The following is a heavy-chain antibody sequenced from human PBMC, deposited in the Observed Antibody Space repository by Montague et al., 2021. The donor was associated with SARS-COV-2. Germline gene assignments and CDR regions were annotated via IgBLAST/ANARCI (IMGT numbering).Heavy chain of an antibody. J-gene: IGHJ4*02. Sequence: SLRLSCAASGFTFSSYSMNWVRQAPGKGLEWVSSISSSSSYIYYADSVKGRFTISRDNAKNSLYLQMNSLRAEDTAVYYCAIGIRITMGRGVTIDYWGQGTLVTVSS. CDR1: GFTFSSYS. D-gene: IGHD3-10*01. V-gene: IGHV3-21*01. CDR2: ISSSSSYI. CDR3: AIGIRITMGRGVTIDY.